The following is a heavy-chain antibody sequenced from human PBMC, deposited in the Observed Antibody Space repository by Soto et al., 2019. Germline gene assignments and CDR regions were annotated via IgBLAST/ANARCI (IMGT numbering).Heavy chain of an antibody. CDR2: IYYSGNT. CDR3: ASFVGLLWGGVSPAESWGSYYFDN. CDR1: GDSITSGDYY. J-gene: IGHJ4*02. D-gene: IGHD2-8*01. Sequence: VPLQESGPGLVKPSQTLSLTCTVSGDSITSGDYYWSWIRQPPGKGLEWIGYIYYSGNTNYNPSLKSRVIMSVDTSKNQFSLKLTSVTAADTAVYYCASFVGLLWGGVSPAESWGSYYFDNWGQGTLVTVSS. V-gene: IGHV4-30-4*01.